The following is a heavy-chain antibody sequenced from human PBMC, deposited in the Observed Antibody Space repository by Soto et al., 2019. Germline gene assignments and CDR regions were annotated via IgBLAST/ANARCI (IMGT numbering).Heavy chain of an antibody. D-gene: IGHD3-3*01. CDR3: TNVRWLYDYWSGPLHFDL. Sequence: EAQLVESGGGFVQPGRSLRLSCAGSGFIFDDFAIHWVRQAPGKGLEWVSGISWNSDSIGYADSVKGRFSISRDNAKNYLYLQMNSLRVEDTALYYCTNVRWLYDYWSGPLHFDLWGQGTLVTVSS. CDR1: GFIFDDFA. V-gene: IGHV3-9*01. J-gene: IGHJ4*02. CDR2: ISWNSDSI.